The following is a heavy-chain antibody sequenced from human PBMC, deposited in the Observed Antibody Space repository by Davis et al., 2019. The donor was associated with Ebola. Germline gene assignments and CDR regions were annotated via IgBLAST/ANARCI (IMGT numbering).Heavy chain of an antibody. V-gene: IGHV3-7*01. CDR3: TLLQEHL. Sequence: GGSLRLSCVVSGSTSVAYWMTWVRQAPGKGLEWVANVKDDGSQKYYVDSEKGRFTISRDYAKNSLYLQMNSLHQGPIGLPPGTLLQEHLWG. J-gene: IGHJ6*01. CDR2: VKDDGSQK. CDR1: GSTSVAYW.